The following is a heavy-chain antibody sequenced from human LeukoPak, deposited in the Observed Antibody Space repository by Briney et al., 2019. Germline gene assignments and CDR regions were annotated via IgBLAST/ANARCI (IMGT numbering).Heavy chain of an antibody. D-gene: IGHD1-26*01. J-gene: IGHJ4*02. CDR3: AAKGNGYTGIYVFAH. Sequence: GGSLRLSCEASGFSVSTNYMSWVRQAPGKGLEWVSVFYAGGSTYYTDSVKGRFTISRDISKNSLYLQMNSLRAEDTAVYYCAAKGNGYTGIYVFAHWGQGTLVTVSS. CDR2: FYAGGST. CDR1: GFSVSTNY. V-gene: IGHV3-66*01.